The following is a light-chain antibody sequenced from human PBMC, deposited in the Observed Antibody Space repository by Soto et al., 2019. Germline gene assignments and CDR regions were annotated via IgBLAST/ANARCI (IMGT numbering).Light chain of an antibody. Sequence: EIVLTQSPGPLSLSPGERATLSCRASQNINSRYLSWYQQKPGQAPSLLIYGTSSRATGIPDRFSGSGSGTDFTITISRLEPEDFAVYYCQQFGSSPGFTFGPGTKVDIK. V-gene: IGKV3-20*01. CDR2: GTS. CDR3: QQFGSSPGFT. CDR1: QNINSRY. J-gene: IGKJ3*01.